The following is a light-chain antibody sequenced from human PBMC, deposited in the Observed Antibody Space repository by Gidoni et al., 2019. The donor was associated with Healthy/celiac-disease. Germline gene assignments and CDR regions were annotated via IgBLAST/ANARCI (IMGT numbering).Light chain of an antibody. Sequence: SSELTQDPAVSVALGQTDRITCQGDSLRSYYASWYQQKPGQAPVLVIYGKNNRPSGIPDRFSGSSSGNTASLTITGAQAEDEADYYCNSRDSSGNHVVFGGGTKLTAL. CDR2: GKN. J-gene: IGLJ2*01. V-gene: IGLV3-19*01. CDR3: NSRDSSGNHVV. CDR1: SLRSYY.